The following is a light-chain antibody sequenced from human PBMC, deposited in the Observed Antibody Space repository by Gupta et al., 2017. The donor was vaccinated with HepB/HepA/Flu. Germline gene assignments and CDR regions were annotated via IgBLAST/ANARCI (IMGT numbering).Light chain of an antibody. CDR1: SSNIGNNY. V-gene: IGLV1-47*01. Sequence: QSVLTQPTSASATSGQRVVFSCSGSSSNIGNNYVFWYQQFPGTAPKLLIHRTDQRSSGVPDRFSGSKSGTSASLAISGLRSEDEADYYCAVWDDTRSVWLFGGGTKVTVL. CDR3: AVWDDTRSVWL. J-gene: IGLJ3*02. CDR2: RTD.